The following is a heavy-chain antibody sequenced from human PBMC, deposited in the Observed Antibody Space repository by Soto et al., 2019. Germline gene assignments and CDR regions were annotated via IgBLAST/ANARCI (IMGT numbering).Heavy chain of an antibody. CDR1: GFTFSNYA. Sequence: EVQLVESGGTLVQPGGSLRLSCAASGFTFSNYAMNWVRQVPGKGLEWVSFISDNGRTIYYADSVRGRFTISRDNADNSLFLQMDSLRDEDKAVYHGARDKGYSGYDVDSWGQGTLVTVSS. D-gene: IGHD5-12*01. CDR2: ISDNGRTI. V-gene: IGHV3-48*02. J-gene: IGHJ4*02. CDR3: ARDKGYSGYDVDS.